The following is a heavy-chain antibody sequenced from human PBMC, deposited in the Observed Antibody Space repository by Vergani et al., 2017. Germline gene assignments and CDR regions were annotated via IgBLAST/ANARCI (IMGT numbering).Heavy chain of an antibody. D-gene: IGHD3-22*01. V-gene: IGHV3-7*03. CDR2: IKQDGSEK. CDR1: GFTFSSYW. Sequence: EVQLVESGGGLVQPGGSLRLSCAASGFTFSSYWMSWVRQAPGKGLEWVANIKQDGSEKYYVDSVKGRFTISRDTSKNTLYLQMNSLRAEDTAVYYCAKDGRNNYYDSSGYYPDWGQGTLVTVSS. J-gene: IGHJ4*02. CDR3: AKDGRNNYYDSSGYYPD.